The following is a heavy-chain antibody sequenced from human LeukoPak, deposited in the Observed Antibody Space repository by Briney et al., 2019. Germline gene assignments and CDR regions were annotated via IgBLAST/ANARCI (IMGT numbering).Heavy chain of an antibody. CDR1: GFTFSDYY. CDR2: ISDSDHTI. V-gene: IGHV3-11*04. Sequence: GGSLRLSCEASGFTFSDYYMSWIRQAPGKGLEWVSYISDSDHTIYYADSVKGRFTVSRDYAKKSLYLQMNSLRAEDTAVYYCAELGITMIGGVWGKGTTVTISS. J-gene: IGHJ6*04. CDR3: AELGITMIGGV. D-gene: IGHD3-10*02.